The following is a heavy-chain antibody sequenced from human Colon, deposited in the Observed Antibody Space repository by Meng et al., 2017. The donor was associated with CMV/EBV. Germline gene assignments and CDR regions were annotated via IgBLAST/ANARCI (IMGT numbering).Heavy chain of an antibody. V-gene: IGHV1-24*01. CDR2: FDAEEGER. CDR3: ATVGGNSGSYYYGLDV. J-gene: IGHJ6*02. Sequence: ASVKVSCKVSGNTVSDLSMHWVRQAPGKGLEWVGGFDAEEGERVYAQKFRGRVMMTEDTSTHTAYMQLSSLRSEDTAVYYCATVGGNSGSYYYGLDVWGQGTTVTVSS. CDR1: GNTVSDLS. D-gene: IGHD4-23*01.